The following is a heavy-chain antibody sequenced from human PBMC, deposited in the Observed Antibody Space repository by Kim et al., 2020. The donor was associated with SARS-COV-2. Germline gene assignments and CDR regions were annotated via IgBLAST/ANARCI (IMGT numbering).Heavy chain of an antibody. CDR3: ARGDAAASWLGGNWFDP. CDR1: GYTFTGYY. D-gene: IGHD6-13*01. CDR2: INPNSGGT. J-gene: IGHJ5*02. V-gene: IGHV1-2*02. Sequence: ASVKVSCKASGYTFTGYYMHWVRQAPGQGLEWMGWINPNSGGTNYAQKFQGRVTMTRDTSISTAYMELSRLRSDDTAVYYCARGDAAASWLGGNWFDPWGQGTLVTVSS.